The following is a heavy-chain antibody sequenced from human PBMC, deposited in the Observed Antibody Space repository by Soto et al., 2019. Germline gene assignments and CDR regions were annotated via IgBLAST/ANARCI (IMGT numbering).Heavy chain of an antibody. Sequence: EVQLVESGRGLIQPGGSLRLSCAASGFTVSSNYMTWVRQAPGKGLEWVSVIYDGGTTYYADSVKGRFTISRDNSKNTLYLQMNNLRAEDSAVYYCARDIHDYGDYGHWGQGTLVTVSS. CDR2: IYDGGTT. V-gene: IGHV3-53*01. CDR3: ARDIHDYGDYGH. J-gene: IGHJ4*02. D-gene: IGHD4-17*01. CDR1: GFTVSSNY.